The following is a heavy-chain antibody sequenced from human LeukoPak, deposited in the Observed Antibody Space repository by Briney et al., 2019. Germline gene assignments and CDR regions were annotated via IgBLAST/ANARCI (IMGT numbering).Heavy chain of an antibody. Sequence: SETLSLTCTVSGGSISSYCWSWIRQPPGKGLEWIGYIYYSWCTNYNPSLKSRVTISVDTSKNQFSLQLNSVTPEDTAVCYCAREGRITMTRGAFDIWGQGTMVTVSS. CDR1: GGSISSYC. CDR2: IYYSWCT. CDR3: AREGRITMTRGAFDI. D-gene: IGHD3-22*01. V-gene: IGHV4-59*12. J-gene: IGHJ3*02.